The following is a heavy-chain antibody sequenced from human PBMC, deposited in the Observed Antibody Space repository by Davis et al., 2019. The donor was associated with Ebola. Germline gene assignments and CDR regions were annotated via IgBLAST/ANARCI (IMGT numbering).Heavy chain of an antibody. Sequence: PGGSLRLSCAVYGGSFSGYYWSWIRQPPGKGLEWIGSIYHSGSTYYNPSLKSRVTISVDTSKNQFSLKLSSVTAADTAVYYCARHSPRRYFDYWGQGTLVTVSS. D-gene: IGHD2-15*01. CDR1: GGSFSGYY. CDR3: ARHSPRRYFDY. J-gene: IGHJ4*02. CDR2: IYHSGST. V-gene: IGHV4-34*01.